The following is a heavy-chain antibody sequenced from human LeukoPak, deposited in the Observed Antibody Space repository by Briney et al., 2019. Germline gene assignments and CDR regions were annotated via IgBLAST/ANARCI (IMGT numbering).Heavy chain of an antibody. J-gene: IGHJ4*02. CDR1: GGSISSYY. D-gene: IGHD3-22*01. V-gene: IGHV4-39*01. Sequence: SETLSLTCTVSGGSISSYYWSWIRQPPGKGLEWIGSIYYSGSTYYNPSLKSRVTISVDTSKNQFSLKLSSVTAADTAVYYCARDHDSLNYWGQGTLVTVSS. CDR3: ARDHDSLNY. CDR2: IYYSGST.